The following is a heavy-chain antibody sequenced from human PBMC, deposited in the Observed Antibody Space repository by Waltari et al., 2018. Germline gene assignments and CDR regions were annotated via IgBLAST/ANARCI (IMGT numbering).Heavy chain of an antibody. V-gene: IGHV3-23*01. CDR1: GFTFSSYA. J-gene: IGHJ4*02. CDR3: AKEPQYSGSYCDY. Sequence: EVQLLESGGGLVQPGGFLRLSCAASGFTFSSYAMSWVRQAPGKGLAWVSAISDSGGSTYYADSVKGRFTISRDNSKNTLYLQMNSLRAEDTAVYYCAKEPQYSGSYCDYWGQGTLVTVSS. D-gene: IGHD1-26*01. CDR2: ISDSGGST.